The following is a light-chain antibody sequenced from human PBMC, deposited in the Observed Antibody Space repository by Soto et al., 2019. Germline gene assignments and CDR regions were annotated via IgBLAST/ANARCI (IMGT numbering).Light chain of an antibody. CDR2: GTS. CDR3: QQYGSAPQDT. V-gene: IGKV3-20*01. CDR1: QSVSSTY. J-gene: IGKJ2*01. Sequence: EIVLTQSPGALSLSPGERATLSCRVSQSVSSTYLGWYQQKPGQAPRLLIYGTSNRASGIPDRFSGSGSGTDFTLTISKLEPEDFALYYWQQYGSAPQDTFGQGTKLEIK.